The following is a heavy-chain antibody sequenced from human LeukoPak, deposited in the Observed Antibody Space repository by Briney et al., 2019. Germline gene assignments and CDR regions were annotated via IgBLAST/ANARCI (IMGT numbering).Heavy chain of an antibody. CDR1: GGSFSGYY. D-gene: IGHD2-2*01. V-gene: IGHV4-34*01. CDR3: ARKGYCSSTSCLDP. CDR2: INHSGST. Sequence: SETLSLTCAVYGGSFSGYYWSWIRQPPGKGLEWIGEINHSGSTNYNPSLESRVTISVDTSKNQFSLKLSSVTAADTAVYYCARKGYCSSTSCLDPWGQGTLVTVSS. J-gene: IGHJ5*02.